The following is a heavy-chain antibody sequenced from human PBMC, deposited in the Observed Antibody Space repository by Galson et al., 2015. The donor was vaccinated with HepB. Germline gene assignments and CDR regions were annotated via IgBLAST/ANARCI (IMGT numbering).Heavy chain of an antibody. V-gene: IGHV3-48*04. Sequence: SLRLSCAASGFTFSDYSMIWVRQAPGKGLEWLSYISGSPATKYYADSVRGRFSISRDNAKNSLYLQMNSLRAEDTAMYYCARDLYSSGWPTLYWGQGTLVTASS. CDR2: ISGSPATK. D-gene: IGHD3-22*01. CDR1: GFTFSDYS. J-gene: IGHJ4*02. CDR3: ARDLYSSGWPTLY.